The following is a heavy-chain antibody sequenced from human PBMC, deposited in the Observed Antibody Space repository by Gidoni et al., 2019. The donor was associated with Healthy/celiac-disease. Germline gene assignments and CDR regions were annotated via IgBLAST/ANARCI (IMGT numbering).Heavy chain of an antibody. J-gene: IGHJ4*02. D-gene: IGHD5-12*01. V-gene: IGHV3-9*01. CDR2: ISWNSGSI. Sequence: EVQLVESGGGLVQPGRSLRLSCAASGFTFDDYAMHWVRQAPGKGLEWVSGISWNSGSIGYADSVKGRFTISRDNAKNSLYLQMNSLRAEDTALYYCAKDTSGVATITFFDYWGQGTLVTVSS. CDR3: AKDTSGVATITFFDY. CDR1: GFTFDDYA.